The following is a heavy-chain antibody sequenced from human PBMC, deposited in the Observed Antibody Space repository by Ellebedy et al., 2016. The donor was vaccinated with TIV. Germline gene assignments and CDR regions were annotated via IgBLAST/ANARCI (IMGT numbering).Heavy chain of an antibody. V-gene: IGHV4-59*01. J-gene: IGHJ2*01. CDR3: ARVAITAAVGGGYFDL. Sequence: MPGGSLRLSCTVSGGSISGYYWSWLRQSPGKGLEWIGYIYYTGSTNYNPSLKRRVTISLDSSKNRFSLKVNSLTAADTAVYYCARVAITAAVGGGYFDLWGRGTLVTVSS. CDR1: GGSISGYY. D-gene: IGHD6-13*01. CDR2: IYYTGST.